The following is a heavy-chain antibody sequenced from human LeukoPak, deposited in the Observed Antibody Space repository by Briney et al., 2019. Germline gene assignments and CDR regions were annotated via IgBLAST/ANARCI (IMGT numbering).Heavy chain of an antibody. V-gene: IGHV1-46*01. Sequence: GTSLKVSCKASGYTFTSYYMHWVRQAPGQGLEWMGIINPNGGSTSYAQKFQGRVTMTRDTSTSTVYMELSSLRSEDTAVYYCARYSSSAGDYWGQGTLVTVSS. CDR1: GYTFTSYY. CDR2: INPNGGST. CDR3: ARYSSSAGDY. D-gene: IGHD6-13*01. J-gene: IGHJ4*02.